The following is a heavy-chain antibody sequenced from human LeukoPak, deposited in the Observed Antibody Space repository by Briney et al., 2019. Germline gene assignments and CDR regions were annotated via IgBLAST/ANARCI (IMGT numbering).Heavy chain of an antibody. D-gene: IGHD2-15*01. CDR1: GGSISSFF. Sequence: KTSETLSLTCAVSGGSISSFFWTWIRQPAGKGLEWIGRIYTSGSTNYNPSLKSRVTMSVDTSKNQFSLKLSSVTAADTAVYYCVREAAELGRSLDFWGQGSLVTVSS. V-gene: IGHV4-4*07. CDR2: IYTSGST. J-gene: IGHJ4*02. CDR3: VREAAELGRSLDF.